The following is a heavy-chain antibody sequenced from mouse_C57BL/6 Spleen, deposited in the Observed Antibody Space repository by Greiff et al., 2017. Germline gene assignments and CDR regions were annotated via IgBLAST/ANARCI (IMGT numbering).Heavy chain of an antibody. J-gene: IGHJ2*01. D-gene: IGHD1-1*01. CDR2: IYPGDGDT. CDR1: GYAFSSYW. Sequence: QVQLKQSGAELVKPGASVKISCKASGYAFSSYWMNWVKQRPGKGLEWIGQIYPGDGDTNYNGKFKGKATLTADRSSSTAYMQLSSLTSEDSAVYFCAGCHYYGSSPYYFDYWGQGTTLTVSS. V-gene: IGHV1-80*01. CDR3: AGCHYYGSSPYYFDY.